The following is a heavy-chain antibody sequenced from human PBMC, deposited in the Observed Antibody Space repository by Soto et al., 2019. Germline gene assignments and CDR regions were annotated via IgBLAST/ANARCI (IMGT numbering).Heavy chain of an antibody. V-gene: IGHV1-3*01. D-gene: IGHD1-26*01. CDR2: INAGNGNT. Sequence: ASVKVSCKASGYTFTSYAMHWVRQAPGQRLEWMGWINAGNGNTKYSQKFQGRVTITRDTSASTAYMELSSLRSEDTAVYYCASSTVGATTYNWFDPWGQGTLVTAPQ. CDR1: GYTFTSYA. CDR3: ASSTVGATTYNWFDP. J-gene: IGHJ5*02.